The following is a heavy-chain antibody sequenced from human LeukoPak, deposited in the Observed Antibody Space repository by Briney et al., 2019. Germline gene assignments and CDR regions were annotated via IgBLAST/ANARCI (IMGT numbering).Heavy chain of an antibody. Sequence: SETLSLTCTVSGGSISSYYWSWIRQPAGKGLEWIGRIYTSGSTNYNPSLKSRVNMSVDTSKNQFSLKLNSVTAADTAVYYCARDGDYDWYFDLWGRGTLVTVSS. CDR3: ARDGDYDWYFDL. J-gene: IGHJ2*01. V-gene: IGHV4-4*07. CDR1: GGSISSYY. CDR2: IYTSGST. D-gene: IGHD4-17*01.